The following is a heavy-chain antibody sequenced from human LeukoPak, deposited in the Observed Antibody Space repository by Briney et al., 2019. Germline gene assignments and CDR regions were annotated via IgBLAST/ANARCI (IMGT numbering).Heavy chain of an antibody. V-gene: IGHV3-53*01. CDR3: ARGLFHHSSGYFDY. D-gene: IGHD3-22*01. CDR2: IYSGGST. J-gene: IGHJ4*02. CDR1: GFTFSSYA. Sequence: GGSLRLSCAASGFTFSSYAMSWVRQAPGKGLEWVSVIYSGGSTYYADSVKGRFTISRDTSKNTLYLQMNGLRAEDTAVYYCARGLFHHSSGYFDYWGQGTLVTVSS.